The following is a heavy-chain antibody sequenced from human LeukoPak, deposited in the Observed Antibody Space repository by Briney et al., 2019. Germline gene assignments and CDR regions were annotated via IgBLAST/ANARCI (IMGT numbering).Heavy chain of an antibody. V-gene: IGHV3-30*04. CDR2: ISHDGRSD. J-gene: IGHJ6*02. D-gene: IGHD2-21*02. CDR1: GFTFSNYA. CDR3: ARPPRDVVTYYHGLDV. Sequence: GGSLRLSCAASGFTFSNYALHWVRQAPGKGLEWVAVISHDGRSDYLADSVKGRFTISRDNSKNTLYLQMNSLRVEDSAMYFCARPPRDVVTYYHGLDVWGQGATVIVSS.